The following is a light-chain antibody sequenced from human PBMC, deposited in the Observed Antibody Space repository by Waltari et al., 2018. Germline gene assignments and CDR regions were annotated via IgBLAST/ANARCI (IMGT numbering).Light chain of an antibody. CDR1: SSDVGAQNY. CDR2: DVN. J-gene: IGLJ1*01. Sequence: QSALTQPAAVSESPGQSITISCTGTSSDVGAQNYVSWYQQHQGEAPKLMIYDVNKRPSGTSNCFAGSKSGNTASLSISGLQAEDEADYYCSSYTSTNTYVFGSGTKVTVL. CDR3: SSYTSTNTYV. V-gene: IGLV2-14*03.